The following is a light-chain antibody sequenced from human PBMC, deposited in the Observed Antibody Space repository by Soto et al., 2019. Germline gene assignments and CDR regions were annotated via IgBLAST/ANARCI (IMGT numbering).Light chain of an antibody. Sequence: EIVLTQSPGTLSLSPGERATLSCRASQSVSSYLAWYQQKPGQAPRLLIYDASNRATGIPARFSGSGSGTDFTLTISRLEPEDFAVYYCQQYGRSGTLGQGTKVDIK. CDR3: QQYGRSGT. CDR2: DAS. J-gene: IGKJ1*01. CDR1: QSVSSY. V-gene: IGKV3-20*01.